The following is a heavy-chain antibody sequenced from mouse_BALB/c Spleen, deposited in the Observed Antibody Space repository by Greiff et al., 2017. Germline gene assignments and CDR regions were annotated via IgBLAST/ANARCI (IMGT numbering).Heavy chain of an antibody. Sequence: QVQLKQSGAELVRPGVSVKISCKGSGYTFTDYAMHWVKQSHAKSLEWIGVISTYYGDASYNQKFKGKATMTVDKSSSTAYMELARLTSEDSAIYYCARGDYGSSYGFAYWGQGTLVTVSA. J-gene: IGHJ3*01. CDR1: GYTFTDYA. V-gene: IGHV1S137*01. CDR3: ARGDYGSSYGFAY. D-gene: IGHD1-1*01. CDR2: ISTYYGDA.